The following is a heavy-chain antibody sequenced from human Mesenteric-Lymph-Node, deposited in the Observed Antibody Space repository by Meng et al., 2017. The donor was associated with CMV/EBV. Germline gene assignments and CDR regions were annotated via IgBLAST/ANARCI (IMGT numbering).Heavy chain of an antibody. D-gene: IGHD3-3*01. V-gene: IGHV3-33*01. CDR2: IWYDGSNK. CDR1: GFTFSSYG. CDR3: ARDLTIFGVAQGVYYYYGMDV. Sequence: GESLKISCAASGFTFSSYGVHWVRQAPGKGLEWVAVIWYDGSNKYYADSVKGRFTISRDNSKNTLYLQMNSLRAEDTAVYYCARDLTIFGVAQGVYYYYGMDVWGQGTTVTVSS. J-gene: IGHJ6*02.